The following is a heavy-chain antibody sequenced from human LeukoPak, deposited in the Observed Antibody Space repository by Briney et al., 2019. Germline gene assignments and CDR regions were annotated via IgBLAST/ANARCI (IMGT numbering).Heavy chain of an antibody. J-gene: IGHJ4*02. CDR3: ARVVVAATGTAESGGYFDY. CDR2: INPSGGST. CDR1: GYTFTSYY. V-gene: IGHV1-46*01. Sequence: ASVKVSCKASGYTFTSYYMHWVRQAPGQGLEWMGIINPSGGSTSYAQKFQGRVTMTRDTSTSTVYMELSSLRSEDTAVYYCARVVVAATGTAESGGYFDYWGQGTLVTVSS. D-gene: IGHD2-15*01.